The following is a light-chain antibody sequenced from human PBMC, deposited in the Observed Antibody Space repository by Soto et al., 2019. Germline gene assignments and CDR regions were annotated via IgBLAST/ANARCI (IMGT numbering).Light chain of an antibody. J-gene: IGKJ4*01. CDR2: DASN. CDR1: QIISNS. Sequence: DIQVTQSPSTLSASLGDRVTITCRVSQIISNSLAWYQQKPGRAPKLLIYDASNSMVGGLESRFSGSGSGTEFTLTISDLQPDDFATYYCQRYLNYITFGGGTRVEVK. CDR3: QRYLNYIT. V-gene: IGKV1-5*01.